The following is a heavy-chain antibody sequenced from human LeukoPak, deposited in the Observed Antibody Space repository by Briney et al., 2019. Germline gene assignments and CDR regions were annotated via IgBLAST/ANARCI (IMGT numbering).Heavy chain of an antibody. CDR3: ATAYYGAYNY. V-gene: IGHV3-15*01. D-gene: IGHD4-17*01. Sequence: GGSLRFSCAASGFSFTNAWRSWVPQAPGKGRKWLGRIRSNTDGGTTDYVAHVKGRFTISRDNSNDIVYLQMNRQKTEDIAVYFCATAYYGAYNYWGQGTLVTVSS. CDR2: IRSNTDGGTT. J-gene: IGHJ4*02. CDR1: GFSFTNAW.